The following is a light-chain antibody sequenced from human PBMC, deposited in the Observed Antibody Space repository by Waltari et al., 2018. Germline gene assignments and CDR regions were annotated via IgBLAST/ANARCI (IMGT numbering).Light chain of an antibody. V-gene: IGKV1-39*01. CDR1: QSISSH. J-gene: IGKJ1*01. CDR2: AAS. Sequence: DIQMTQSPSPLSASVGDRVTITCRAGQSISSHLNWYQQKPGEAPKLLIFAASSLKSGVPSRFSGSGSGTDFTLTISSLQPEDFAVYYCQQSYSPFRTFGPGTKVESK. CDR3: QQSYSPFRT.